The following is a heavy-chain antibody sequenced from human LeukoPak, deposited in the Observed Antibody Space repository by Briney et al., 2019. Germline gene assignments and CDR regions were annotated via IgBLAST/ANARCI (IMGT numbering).Heavy chain of an antibody. CDR2: ISGSGGAT. Sequence: PGGTLRLSCAASGFTFNTYGMSWVRQAPGKGLEWVSGISGSGGATYYADSVKGRFTVSRDDPHNTLYLQMNSVRAEDTAVYFCARGDVDHYGSGTYYLMYYFDHWGQGALVTVSS. D-gene: IGHD3-10*01. J-gene: IGHJ4*02. CDR3: ARGDVDHYGSGTYYLMYYFDH. CDR1: GFTFNTYG. V-gene: IGHV3-23*01.